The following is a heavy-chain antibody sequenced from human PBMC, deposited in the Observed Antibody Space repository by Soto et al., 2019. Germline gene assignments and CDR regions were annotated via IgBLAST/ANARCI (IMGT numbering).Heavy chain of an antibody. J-gene: IGHJ4*02. D-gene: IGHD3-22*01. V-gene: IGHV3-30*03. CDR3: ATLRSNNHYYHSTPEHDY. Sequence: QVQLVESGGGVVQPGRSLRLSCAASGFTFSSYGMHWVRQAPGKGLEWVAVISYAGSNKYYADSVKGRFTISRDNSKNTLYLQMNSLRAEDTAVYYCATLRSNNHYYHSTPEHDYWGQGTLVTVSS. CDR1: GFTFSSYG. CDR2: ISYAGSNK.